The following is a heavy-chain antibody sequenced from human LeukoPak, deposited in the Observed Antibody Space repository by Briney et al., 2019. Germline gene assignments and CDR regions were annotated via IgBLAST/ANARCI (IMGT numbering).Heavy chain of an antibody. D-gene: IGHD1-26*01. J-gene: IGHJ6*03. Sequence: GGSLRLSCAASGFTFSSYSMNWVRQAPGKGLEWVAVISYDGSNKYYADSVKGRFTISRDNSKSTLYLQMSSLRAEDTAVYYCAKDREVGASIYYYYMDVWGKGTTVTISS. CDR2: ISYDGSNK. CDR3: AKDREVGASIYYYYMDV. V-gene: IGHV3-30*18. CDR1: GFTFSSYS.